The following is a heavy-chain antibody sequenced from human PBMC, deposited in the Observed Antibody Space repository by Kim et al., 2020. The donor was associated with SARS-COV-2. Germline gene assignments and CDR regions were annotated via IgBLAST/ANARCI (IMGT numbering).Heavy chain of an antibody. CDR3: ARDANYYDSSFDSE. V-gene: IGHV4-59*02. D-gene: IGHD3-22*01. Sequence: SETLSLTCTVSGASVNSYYSSWYRQFPGKGLEWIGYIYYSGNTKYNPSLKSRVTISLDRSKNQISLNMRSVTAADTAIYYCARDANYYDSSFDSEWGQGT. CDR2: IYYSGNT. CDR1: GASVNSYY. J-gene: IGHJ4*02.